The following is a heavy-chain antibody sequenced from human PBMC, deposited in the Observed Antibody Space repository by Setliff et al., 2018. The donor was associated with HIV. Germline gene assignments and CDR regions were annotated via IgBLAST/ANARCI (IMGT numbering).Heavy chain of an antibody. CDR2: IYYSGST. Sequence: TSETLSLTCTVSGGSISSYYWSWIRQPPGNGLEWIGYIYYSGSTNYNPSLKSRVTISIDTSKNQFSLKLNSLTAADTAVYYCAREAYYYGSGSYYPPISYYYYMDVWGKVTTVTVSS. CDR3: AREAYYYGSGSYYPPISYYYYMDV. V-gene: IGHV4-59*01. CDR1: GGSISSYY. J-gene: IGHJ6*03. D-gene: IGHD3-10*01.